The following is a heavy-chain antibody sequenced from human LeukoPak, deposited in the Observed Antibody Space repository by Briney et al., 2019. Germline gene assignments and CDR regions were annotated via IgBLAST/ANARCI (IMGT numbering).Heavy chain of an antibody. CDR3: ARDGGCTGGSCYRRFDY. CDR1: GFTFSDYY. V-gene: IGHV3-11*06. J-gene: IGHJ4*02. Sequence: GGSLRLSCAASGFTFSDYYMSWIRQAPGKGLEWVSSISSRSSYIYYADSMKGRFTISRDNAKNSLYLQMNSLRAEDTAVYYCARDGGCTGGSCYRRFDYWGQGTLVTVSS. CDR2: ISSRSSYI. D-gene: IGHD2-15*01.